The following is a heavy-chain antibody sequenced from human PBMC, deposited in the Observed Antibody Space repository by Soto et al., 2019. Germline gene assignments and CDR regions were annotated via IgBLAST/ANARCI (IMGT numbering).Heavy chain of an antibody. D-gene: IGHD2-21*02. CDR1: GFIFSDYY. J-gene: IGHJ3*02. CDR2: ISGNDNSI. Sequence: QVQLVESEGGLVKPGGSLRLSCAASGFIFSDYYMSWVRQPPGKGLEWLAYISGNDNSIYYGDSVKGRFTISRDNSENSLSLQMSSLRAEDTAVYYCARVTWPYDALDIWGQGTMVTV. CDR3: ARVTWPYDALDI. V-gene: IGHV3-11*01.